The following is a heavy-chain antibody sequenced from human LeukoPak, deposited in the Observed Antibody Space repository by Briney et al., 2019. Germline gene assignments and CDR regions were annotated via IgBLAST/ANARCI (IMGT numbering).Heavy chain of an antibody. D-gene: IGHD3-9*01. Sequence: GGSLRLSCAASGFTFSSYAMSWVRQAPGKGLEWVSAISGSGGSTYYADSVKGRFTISRDNSKNTLYLQMNSLRAEDTGVYYCAKTYYDILTGYYKRDYFDYWGQGTLVTVSS. V-gene: IGHV3-23*01. CDR1: GFTFSSYA. CDR2: ISGSGGST. CDR3: AKTYYDILTGYYKRDYFDY. J-gene: IGHJ4*02.